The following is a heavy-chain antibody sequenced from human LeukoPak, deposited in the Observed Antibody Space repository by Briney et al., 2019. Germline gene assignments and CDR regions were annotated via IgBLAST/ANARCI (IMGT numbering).Heavy chain of an antibody. Sequence: SETLSLTCTVSGGSISSSSYYWGWIRQPPGKGLEWIGSIYYSGSTYYNPSLKSRVTISVDTSKNQFSLKLSSVTAADTAVYYCARVPTVTFFDYWGQGTLVTVSS. CDR3: ARVPTVTFFDY. CDR2: IYYSGST. D-gene: IGHD4-17*01. CDR1: GGSISSSSYY. J-gene: IGHJ4*02. V-gene: IGHV4-39*01.